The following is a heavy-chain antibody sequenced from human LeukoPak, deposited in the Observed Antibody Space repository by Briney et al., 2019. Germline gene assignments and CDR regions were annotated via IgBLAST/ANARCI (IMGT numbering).Heavy chain of an antibody. CDR2: ISSSSSYI. V-gene: IGHV3-21*01. J-gene: IGHJ4*02. CDR1: GFTSSSYR. Sequence: GGSLRLSCAASGFTSSSYRMNWVRQAPGKGLEWVSSISSSSSYIFYADSVKGRFTISRDNAKNSPYLQMSSLRAEDTAVYYCARFHPAMVTGFDYWGQGTLVTVSS. D-gene: IGHD5-18*01. CDR3: ARFHPAMVTGFDY.